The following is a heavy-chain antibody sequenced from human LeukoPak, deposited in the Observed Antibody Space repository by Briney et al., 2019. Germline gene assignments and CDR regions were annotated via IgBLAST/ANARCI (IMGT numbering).Heavy chain of an antibody. D-gene: IGHD1-26*01. CDR3: VKSRRVGANQRGLFDY. V-gene: IGHV3-23*01. CDR1: GFTFSRYW. CDR2: VSGSGRNT. J-gene: IGHJ4*02. Sequence: GGSLRLSCAASGFTFSRYWMHWVRQAPGKGLEWVSSVSGSGRNTFYPDSVEGRFTISRDNSKNTVYLQMNSLRADDTAVYYCVKSRRVGANQRGLFDYWGQGTLVTVSP.